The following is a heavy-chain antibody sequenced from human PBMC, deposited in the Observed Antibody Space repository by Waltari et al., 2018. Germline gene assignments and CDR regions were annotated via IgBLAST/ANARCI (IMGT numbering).Heavy chain of an antibody. Sequence: QVQLVEAGGGRVQPGRSLRLFCAASGFTFTDYGMHWVRQAPGKGLGWVAVIWYDGSNQHYGDSVQGRFTISRDDSKNTLYLQMNSLRVEDTAVYYCARKFSTSWFVDYWGQGTLVTVSS. D-gene: IGHD6-13*01. CDR1: GFTFTDYG. CDR3: ARKFSTSWFVDY. V-gene: IGHV3-33*01. CDR2: IWYDGSNQ. J-gene: IGHJ4*02.